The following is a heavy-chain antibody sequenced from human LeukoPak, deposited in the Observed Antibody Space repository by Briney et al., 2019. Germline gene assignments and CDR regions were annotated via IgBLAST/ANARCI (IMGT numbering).Heavy chain of an antibody. D-gene: IGHD2-2*01. CDR2: IKQDGSEK. CDR3: AREGYCSSTSCRYYYYYGMDV. J-gene: IGHJ6*02. V-gene: IGHV3-7*01. Sequence: GGSLRLSCGASGFAFRRYWMDWVRQAPGKGLEWVANIKQDGSEKYYVDSVKGRFTISRDNAKNSLYLQMNSLRAEDTAVYYCAREGYCSSTSCRYYYYYGMDVWGQGTTVTVSS. CDR1: GFAFRRYW.